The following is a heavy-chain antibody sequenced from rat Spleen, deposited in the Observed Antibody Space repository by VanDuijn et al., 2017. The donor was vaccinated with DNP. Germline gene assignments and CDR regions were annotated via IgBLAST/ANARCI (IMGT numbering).Heavy chain of an antibody. CDR3: ARGNYGGYDY. CDR2: IWTGGNT. V-gene: IGHV2-30*01. D-gene: IGHD1-11*01. Sequence: QVQLRESGPGLVQPSQTLSLTCTVSGFSLTSYNVHWVRQPTGKGLEWMGIIWTGGNTDYNSTLRSRLTISRDTYKSQVFLKMNSLQTEDIATYYCARGNYGGYDYWGQGVMVTVSS. CDR1: GFSLTSYN. J-gene: IGHJ2*01.